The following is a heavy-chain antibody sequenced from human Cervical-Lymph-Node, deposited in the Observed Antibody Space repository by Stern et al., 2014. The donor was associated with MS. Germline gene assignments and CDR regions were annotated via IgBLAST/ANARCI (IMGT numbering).Heavy chain of an antibody. J-gene: IGHJ6*02. CDR3: ARASTTANNCYGGVDV. CDR1: GYTFTDYY. D-gene: IGHD1-1*01. CDR2: INPNGGGR. Sequence: QVHLLQSGAEVKNPGASVKVSCKASGYTFTDYYMQWIRQAPGQGLEWMGCINPNGGGRKSARKFQGWVTMARDTSTSTAYMELSGLRSDDAAIYYCARASTTANNCYGGVDVWGQGTTVTVTS. V-gene: IGHV1-2*04.